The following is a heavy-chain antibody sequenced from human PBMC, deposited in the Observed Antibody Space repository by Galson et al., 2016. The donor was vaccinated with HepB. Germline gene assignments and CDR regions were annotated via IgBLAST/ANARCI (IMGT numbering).Heavy chain of an antibody. CDR1: GGSISSGGYY. CDR3: ARDRGTGGDYINWYSDL. CDR2: IYSSGST. J-gene: IGHJ2*01. D-gene: IGHD4-17*01. V-gene: IGHV4-31*03. Sequence: TLSLTCTVSGGSISSGGYYWSWIRQQPGKGLEWIGYIYSSGSTYYNPSPTSRVALSIDTSKNQFYLKLSSVTAADQAVFYCARDRGTGGDYINWYSDLWGRGTLVTVSS.